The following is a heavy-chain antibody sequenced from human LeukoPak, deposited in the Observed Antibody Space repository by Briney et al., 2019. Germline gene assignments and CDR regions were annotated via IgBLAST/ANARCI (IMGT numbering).Heavy chain of an antibody. CDR1: GFTFSSYW. CDR2: IKQDGSEK. J-gene: IGHJ4*02. Sequence: GGSLRLSCAASGFTFSSYWMSWVRQVPGKGLEWVANIKQDGSEKYYVDSVKGRFTISRDNAKNSLYLQMNSLRAEDTAVYYCARDAKDILTGYYSLDYWGQGTLVTVSS. V-gene: IGHV3-7*01. D-gene: IGHD3-9*01. CDR3: ARDAKDILTGYYSLDY.